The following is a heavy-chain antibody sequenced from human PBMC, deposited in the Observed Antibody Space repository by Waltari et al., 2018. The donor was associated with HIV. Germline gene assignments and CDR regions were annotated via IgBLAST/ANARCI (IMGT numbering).Heavy chain of an antibody. D-gene: IGHD3-9*01. CDR1: GGSMNTSDYY. J-gene: IGHJ5*02. V-gene: IGHV4-39*07. CDR3: ARDSGLFMYDSRRAVLNWFDP. CDR2: IHYNGRT. Sequence: QFKLQESGPRLRKHSETLSLTCTISGGSMNTSDYYWGWVRQPPGKGLEWIGNIHYNGRTFYNPSLQSRVTLSLDKSDNQFFLNFISVIAADTAVYYCARDSGLFMYDSRRAVLNWFDPWGQGLLVTVSS.